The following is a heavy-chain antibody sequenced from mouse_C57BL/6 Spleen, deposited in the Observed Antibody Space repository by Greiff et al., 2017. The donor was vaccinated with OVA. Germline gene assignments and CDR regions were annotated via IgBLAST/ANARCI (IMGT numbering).Heavy chain of an antibody. CDR2: IYPSDSET. V-gene: IGHV1-61*01. CDR3: AREGDGRYAMDY. Sequence: QVQLQQPGAELVRPGSSVKLSCKASGYTFTSYWMDWVKQRPGQGLEWIGNIYPSDSETHYNQKFKDKATLTVDKSSSTAYMQLSSLTSEDSAVYYCAREGDGRYAMDYWGQGTSVTVSS. CDR1: GYTFTSYW. J-gene: IGHJ4*01. D-gene: IGHD2-3*01.